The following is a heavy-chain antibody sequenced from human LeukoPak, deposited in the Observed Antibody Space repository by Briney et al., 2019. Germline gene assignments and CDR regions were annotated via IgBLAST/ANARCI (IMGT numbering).Heavy chain of an antibody. D-gene: IGHD6-19*01. CDR1: GFTFSDYY. J-gene: IGHJ4*02. CDR2: ISGGSSTI. V-gene: IGHV3-11*01. Sequence: GGSLRLSCAASGFTFSDYYMSWIRQAPGKGLEWVSYISGGSSTIYYADSVKGRFTISRDNAKNSLYLQMNSLRAEDTALYHCARAVAGTDYWGQGTLVTVSS. CDR3: ARAVAGTDY.